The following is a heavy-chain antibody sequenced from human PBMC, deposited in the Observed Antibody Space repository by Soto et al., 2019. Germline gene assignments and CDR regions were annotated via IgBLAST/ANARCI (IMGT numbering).Heavy chain of an antibody. CDR1: GFTFDDYA. Sequence: DVQLVESGGGLVQPGRSLRLSCAASGFTFDDYAMHWVRQAPGKGLEWVSGISWNSGSIGYADSVKGRFTISRDNAKNSLYLQMNSLRAEDTALYYCAKDIAAAAFNWFDPWGQGTLVTVSS. J-gene: IGHJ5*02. V-gene: IGHV3-9*01. CDR2: ISWNSGSI. D-gene: IGHD6-13*01. CDR3: AKDIAAAAFNWFDP.